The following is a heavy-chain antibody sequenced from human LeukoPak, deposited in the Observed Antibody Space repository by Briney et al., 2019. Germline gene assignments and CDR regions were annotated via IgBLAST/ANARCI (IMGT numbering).Heavy chain of an antibody. CDR1: GFTFSNAW. CDR3: TTPYYYDSSGYDSDWLVDI. D-gene: IGHD3-22*01. Sequence: PGGSLRLSCAASGFTFSNAWMSWVRQAPGKGLEWVGRIKSKTDGGTTDYAAPVKGRFTISRDDSKNTLYLQMNSLKTEDTAVYYCTTPYYYDSSGYDSDWLVDIWGQGTMVTVSS. V-gene: IGHV3-15*01. J-gene: IGHJ3*02. CDR2: IKSKTDGGTT.